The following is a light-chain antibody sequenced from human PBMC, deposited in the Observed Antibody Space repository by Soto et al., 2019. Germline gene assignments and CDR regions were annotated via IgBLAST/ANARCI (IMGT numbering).Light chain of an antibody. CDR2: EVR. CDR1: GSDIGGYDY. CDR3: CSYTRTSNHYF. J-gene: IGLJ1*01. Sequence: QSALTQPASVSVSPGQSITISCTGTGSDIGGYDYVSWYQQRPGKAPKLMIYEVRYRPSGVSNRFSGSKSGNTASLTISGLQAEDEAVYYCCSYTRTSNHYFFGSGTKVTVL. V-gene: IGLV2-14*01.